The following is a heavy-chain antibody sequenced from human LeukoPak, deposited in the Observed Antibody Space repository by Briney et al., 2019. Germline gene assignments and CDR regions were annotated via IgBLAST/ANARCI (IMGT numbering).Heavy chain of an antibody. J-gene: IGHJ4*02. D-gene: IGHD2-2*02. V-gene: IGHV3-21*01. CDR3: ARDSSYCSSTSCYNYFDY. CDR1: GFTFSSYS. Sequence: PGGSLRLSCAASGFTFSSYSMNWVRQAPGKGLEWVSSISSSSSYIYYADSVKGRFTISRDNAKNSLYLQMNSLRAEDTAVYYCARDSSYCSSTSCYNYFDYWGQGNLVTVSS. CDR2: ISSSSSYI.